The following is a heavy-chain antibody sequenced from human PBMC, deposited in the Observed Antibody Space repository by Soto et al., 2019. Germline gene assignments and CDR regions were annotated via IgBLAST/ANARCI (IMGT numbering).Heavy chain of an antibody. D-gene: IGHD2-8*01. CDR3: ARLRNGDYFDY. J-gene: IGHJ4*02. Sequence: SETLSLTCTVSGGSISSYYWSWIRQPPGKGLEWIGYIYYSGSTNYNPSLKSRVTISVDTSKNQFSLTLSSVTAAETAVYYCARLRNGDYFDYWGQGTLVTVSS. CDR2: IYYSGST. CDR1: GGSISSYY. V-gene: IGHV4-59*08.